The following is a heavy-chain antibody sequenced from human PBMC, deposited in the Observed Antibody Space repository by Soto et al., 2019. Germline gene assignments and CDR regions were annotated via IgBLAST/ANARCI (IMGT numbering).Heavy chain of an antibody. CDR3: ARDVGLDSDDFFAY. Sequence: GGSLKLSFSASGFPFSSYGMHWVRPAPGKGLEWVAVIWYDGSNKYYADSVKGRFTISRDNSKNTLYLQMNSLRAEDTAMYFCARDVGLDSDDFFAYWGQGTQVPGSS. J-gene: IGHJ4*02. CDR2: IWYDGSNK. CDR1: GFPFSSYG. V-gene: IGHV3-33*01. D-gene: IGHD3-9*01.